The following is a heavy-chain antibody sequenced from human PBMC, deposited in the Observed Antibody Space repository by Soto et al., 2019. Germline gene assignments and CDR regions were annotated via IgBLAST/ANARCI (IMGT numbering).Heavy chain of an antibody. J-gene: IGHJ4*02. CDR1: GFSLSTTGMC. CDR2: IDWADDK. D-gene: IGHD5-18*01. CDR3: SRAVGGFIDGYHDY. V-gene: IGHV2-70*01. Sequence: SGPTLVNPTHTLTLTCTFSGFSLSTTGMCVSWIRQPPGKALEWLALIDWADDKYYSTSLKTRLTISKDTSKNQVVLTMTNVEPVDKAKYFCSRAVGGFIDGYHDYWGQGTLVTVSS.